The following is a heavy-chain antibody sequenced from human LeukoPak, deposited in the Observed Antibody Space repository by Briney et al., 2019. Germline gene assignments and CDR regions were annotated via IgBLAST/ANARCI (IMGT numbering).Heavy chain of an antibody. CDR2: INPSGGST. CDR1: GYTFTSDY. J-gene: IGHJ4*02. Sequence: ASVKVSCKASGYTFTSDYMHWVRQAPGQGLEWMGIINPSGGSTSYAQKFQGRVTMTRDTSTSTVYMELSSLRSEDTAVYYCARVSRKSSIAARYCFDYWGQGTLVTVSS. CDR3: ARVSRKSSIAARYCFDY. V-gene: IGHV1-46*01. D-gene: IGHD6-6*01.